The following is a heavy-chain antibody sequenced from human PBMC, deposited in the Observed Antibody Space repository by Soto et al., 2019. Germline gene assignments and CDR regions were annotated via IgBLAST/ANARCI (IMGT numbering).Heavy chain of an antibody. CDR3: ASIVIVVVVAATGWYFDL. CDR1: GGTFSSYA. Sequence: QVQLVQSGAEVKKPGSSVKVSCKASGGTFSSYAISWVRQAPGQGLEWMGGIIPIFGTANYAQKFQGRVTITADESTSTAYMELSSLRSEDTAVYYCASIVIVVVVAATGWYFDLWGRGTLVTVSS. D-gene: IGHD2-15*01. J-gene: IGHJ2*01. CDR2: IIPIFGTA. V-gene: IGHV1-69*12.